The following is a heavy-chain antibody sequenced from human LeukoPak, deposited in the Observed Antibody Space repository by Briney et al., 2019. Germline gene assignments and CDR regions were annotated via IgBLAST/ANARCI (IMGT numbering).Heavy chain of an antibody. CDR2: IIPIFGTA. J-gene: IGHJ4*02. CDR3: ATPKGRWLQLRAGYYFDY. V-gene: IGHV1-69*13. CDR1: GGTFTSYA. Sequence: ASVKVSCKASGGTFTSYAISWVRQAPGQGLEWMGGIIPIFGTANYAQKFQGRVTITADESTSTAYMELSSLRSEDTAVYYCATPKGRWLQLRAGYYFDYWGQGTLVTVSS. D-gene: IGHD5-24*01.